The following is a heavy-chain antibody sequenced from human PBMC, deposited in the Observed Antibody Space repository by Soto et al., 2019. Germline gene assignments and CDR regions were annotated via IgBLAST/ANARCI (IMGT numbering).Heavy chain of an antibody. V-gene: IGHV3-48*04. CDR3: GGEKDDLPQN. J-gene: IGHJ4*02. CDR2: ISSSSTI. D-gene: IGHD3-10*01. Sequence: GGSLRLSCAASGFTFSSYSMNWVRQAPGKGLEWVSYISSSSTIYYADSVKVRFTISRDNAKNSLYLQMNSLRAEDTSGCECGGEKDDLPQNWGQGTLVTVSS. CDR1: GFTFSSYS.